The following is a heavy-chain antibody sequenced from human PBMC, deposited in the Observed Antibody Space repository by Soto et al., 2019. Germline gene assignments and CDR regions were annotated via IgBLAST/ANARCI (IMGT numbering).Heavy chain of an antibody. V-gene: IGHV3-48*02. J-gene: IGHJ6*02. CDR1: RFTFSSYD. Sequence: VGSLRLSCAAFRFTFSSYDMNWVRQVPGRGLEWVSYISSSSRTTYYADSVKGRFTISRDNAKNSLYLQMNSLRDEDTAVYFCARFGGYCTSTNCYTYGMDVWGQGTTVTVSS. CDR3: ARFGGYCTSTNCYTYGMDV. D-gene: IGHD2-2*02. CDR2: ISSSSRTT.